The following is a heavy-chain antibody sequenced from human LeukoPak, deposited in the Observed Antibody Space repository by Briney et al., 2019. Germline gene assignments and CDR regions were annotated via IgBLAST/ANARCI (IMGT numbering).Heavy chain of an antibody. V-gene: IGHV4-34*01. CDR2: INHSGST. CDR1: GGSFSGYY. J-gene: IGHJ6*03. CDR3: ARGYCSGGSRYPLKSIYYYYMDV. Sequence: SETLSLTCAVYGGSFSGYYWNWIRQPPGKGLEWIGEINHSGSTNYNPSLKSRVTISVDTSKNQFSLKVTSVTAADTAVYYCARGYCSGGSRYPLKSIYYYYMDVWGEGTTVTFSS. D-gene: IGHD2-15*01.